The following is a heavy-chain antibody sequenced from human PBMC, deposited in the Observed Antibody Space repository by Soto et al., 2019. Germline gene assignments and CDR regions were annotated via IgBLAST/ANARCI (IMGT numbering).Heavy chain of an antibody. D-gene: IGHD3-3*01. CDR2: ISYDGSNK. J-gene: IGHJ6*02. Sequence: QPGGSLRLSCAASGFTFSSYGMHWVRQAPGKGLEWVAVISYDGSNKYYADSVKGRFTISRDNSKNTLYLQMNSLRAEDTAVYYCAKDLNYDFWSGYPSLYYYYYYGMDVWGQGTTVTVSS. CDR1: GFTFSSYG. CDR3: AKDLNYDFWSGYPSLYYYYYYGMDV. V-gene: IGHV3-30*18.